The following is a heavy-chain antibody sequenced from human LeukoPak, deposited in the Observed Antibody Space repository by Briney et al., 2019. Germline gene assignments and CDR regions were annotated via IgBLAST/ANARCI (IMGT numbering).Heavy chain of an antibody. J-gene: IGHJ4*02. D-gene: IGHD3-22*01. V-gene: IGHV3-11*01. CDR3: AKVGRSFYYDSSGYLDY. CDR1: GFTFSDYY. CDR2: ISSSGSTI. Sequence: GGSLRLSCAASGFTFSDYYMSWIRQAPGKGLEWVSYISSSGSTIYYADSVKGRFTISRDNAKNSLYLQMNSLRAEDTAVYYCAKVGRSFYYDSSGYLDYWGQGTLVTVSS.